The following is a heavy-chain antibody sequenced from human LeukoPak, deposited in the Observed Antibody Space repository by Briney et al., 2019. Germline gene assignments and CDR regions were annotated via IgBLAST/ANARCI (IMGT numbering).Heavy chain of an antibody. D-gene: IGHD3-10*01. Sequence: PSETLSLTCAVYGGSFSGYYWSWIRQPPGKGLEWIGEINHSGSTNYNPSLKSRVTISVDTSKNRFSLKLSSVTAADTAVYYCGGVRGVPMWGQGTLVTVSS. V-gene: IGHV4-34*01. J-gene: IGHJ4*02. CDR3: GGVRGVPM. CDR2: INHSGST. CDR1: GGSFSGYY.